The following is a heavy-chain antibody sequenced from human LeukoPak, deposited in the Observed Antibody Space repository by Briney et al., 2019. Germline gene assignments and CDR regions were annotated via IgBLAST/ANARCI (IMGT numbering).Heavy chain of an antibody. V-gene: IGHV3-74*01. CDR1: GFSFSNSW. CDR2: INSDGTTT. J-gene: IGHJ4*02. D-gene: IGHD3/OR15-3a*01. CDR3: ASDPYLANFWTGYPHY. Sequence: GGSLRLSRAASGFSFSNSWMHWVRQAPGKGLVWVSRINSDGTTTYYADSVKGRFTISRDNAKNALFLQMNSLRPEDTALYYCASDPYLANFWTGYPHYWGQGTLVTVSS.